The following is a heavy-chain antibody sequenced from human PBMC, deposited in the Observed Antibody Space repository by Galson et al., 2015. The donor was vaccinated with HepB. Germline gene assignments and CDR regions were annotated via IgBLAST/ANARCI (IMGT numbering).Heavy chain of an antibody. V-gene: IGHV3-23*01. Sequence: SLRLSCAASGFTFSNYAMSWVRQAPGKGLEWVSDISGSGVSTYYADSVKGRFTISRDNSENTLYVQMNSLRAEDTAVYYCAKRGFSYGLTSGSYDFWGQGTLVTVSS. D-gene: IGHD5-18*01. J-gene: IGHJ4*02. CDR2: ISGSGVST. CDR3: AKRGFSYGLTSGSYDF. CDR1: GFTFSNYA.